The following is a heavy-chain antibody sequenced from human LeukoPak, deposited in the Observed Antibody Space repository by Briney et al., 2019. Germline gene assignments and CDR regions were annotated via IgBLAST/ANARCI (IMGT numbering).Heavy chain of an antibody. J-gene: IGHJ4*02. CDR1: GYTFTCYY. CDR3: AIEGDFGYYAFDY. Sequence: ASVKVSCKTCGYTFTCYYLHWVRQAPGQGLEWMGWINTYSGGTNYVQKFQARVSMNKDASISTAYMELSRLRSDDTAVYYCAIEGDFGYYAFDYWGEGTLVTVSS. V-gene: IGHV1-2*02. D-gene: IGHD4-17*01. CDR2: INTYSGGT.